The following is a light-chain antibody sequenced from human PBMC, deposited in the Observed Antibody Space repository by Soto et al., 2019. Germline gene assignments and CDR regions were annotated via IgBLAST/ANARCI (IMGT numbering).Light chain of an antibody. V-gene: IGKV3-15*01. CDR1: QSVGSD. Sequence: EIVMTQSPATLSVSPGERASLSCRASQSVGSDLAWYQQKPGQAPRLLIYGASTRATGIPARFSGSGSGTDFTLTISNVEAEDVAIYYCQQYHSDPITFGQGTRLEIK. J-gene: IGKJ5*01. CDR2: GAS. CDR3: QQYHSDPIT.